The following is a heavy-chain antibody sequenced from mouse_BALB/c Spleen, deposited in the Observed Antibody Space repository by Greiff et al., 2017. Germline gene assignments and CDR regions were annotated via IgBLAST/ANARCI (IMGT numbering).Heavy chain of an antibody. J-gene: IGHJ3*01. CDR3: ASSLYYRYDGAFAY. CDR2: INPSTGYT. V-gene: IGHV1-7*01. CDR1: GYTFTSYW. Sequence: QVQLQQSGAELAKPGASVKMSCKASGYTFTSYWMHWVKQRPGQGLEWIGYINPSTGYTEYNQKFKDKATLTADKSSSTAYMQLSSLTSEDSAVYYCASSLYYRYDGAFAYWGQGTLVTVSA. D-gene: IGHD2-14*01.